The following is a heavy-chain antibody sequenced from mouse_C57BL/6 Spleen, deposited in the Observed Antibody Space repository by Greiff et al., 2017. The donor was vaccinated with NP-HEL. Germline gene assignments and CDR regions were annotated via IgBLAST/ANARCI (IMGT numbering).Heavy chain of an antibody. CDR3: ARVGGLAYYSKGGAMDY. J-gene: IGHJ4*01. CDR2: IYPGDGDT. Sequence: VQLQQSGAELVKPGASVKISCKASGYAFSSYWMNWVKQRPGKGLEWIGQIYPGDGDTNYNGKFKGKATLTADKSSSTAYMQLSSLTSEDSAVYVCARVGGLAYYSKGGAMDYWGQGTSVTVSS. D-gene: IGHD2-5*01. CDR1: GYAFSSYW. V-gene: IGHV1-80*01.